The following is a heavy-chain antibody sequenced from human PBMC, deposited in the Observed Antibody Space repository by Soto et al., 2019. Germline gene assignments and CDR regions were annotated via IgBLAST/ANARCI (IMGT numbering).Heavy chain of an antibody. CDR2: ISYDGSNE. V-gene: IGHV3-30-3*01. CDR1: GCTFSTYA. Sequence: QVQVVESGGGVVQPGRSLRLSCAASGCTFSTYAMHWVRQAPGKGLEWVAVISYDGSNEYYVDSVKGRFTISRDNSKNTLYLQMSSLREEDTAVYYCARGSAGHCNSGTLLDWGQGTLVTVSS. D-gene: IGHD3-10*01. CDR3: ARGSAGHCNSGTLLD. J-gene: IGHJ4*02.